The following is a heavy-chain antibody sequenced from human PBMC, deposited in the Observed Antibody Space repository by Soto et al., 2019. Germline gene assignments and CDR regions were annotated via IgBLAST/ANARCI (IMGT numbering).Heavy chain of an antibody. Sequence: QVQLVESGGGVVQSGRSLRLSCAASGFTLSSYAMHWVRQAPGKGLEWVAVISYDGSNKYYADSVKGRFTISRDNSKNTLDLQMYSLRAEDTAVFYCARDSFPTTTKGHGVYLYYGVDVWGQGTTVTVSS. J-gene: IGHJ6*02. D-gene: IGHD4-4*01. CDR2: ISYDGSNK. CDR3: ARDSFPTTTKGHGVYLYYGVDV. V-gene: IGHV3-30-3*01. CDR1: GFTLSSYA.